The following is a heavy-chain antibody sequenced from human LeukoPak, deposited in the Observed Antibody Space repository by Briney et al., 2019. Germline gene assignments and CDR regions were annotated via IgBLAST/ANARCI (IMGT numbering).Heavy chain of an antibody. CDR1: GITLSNYG. CDR2: ISDSGGRT. V-gene: IGHV3-23*01. J-gene: IGHJ4*02. D-gene: IGHD3-22*01. CDR3: AKRGVVIRVILVGFHKEAYYFDS. Sequence: PGGSLRLSCAVSGITLSNYGMSWVRQAPGKGLELVAGISDSGGRTNYADSVKGRFTISRNNPNNTLYLQMNSLRAEDTAVYFCAKRGVVIRVILVGFHKEAYYFDSWGQGALVTVSS.